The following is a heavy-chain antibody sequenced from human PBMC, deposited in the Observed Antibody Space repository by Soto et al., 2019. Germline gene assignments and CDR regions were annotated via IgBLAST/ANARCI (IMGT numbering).Heavy chain of an antibody. D-gene: IGHD3-9*01. CDR1: GGSISSGGYY. CDR2: IYYSGST. J-gene: IGHJ4*02. V-gene: IGHV4-31*03. CDR3: ARTPYDILTDYYFDY. Sequence: SETLSLTCTVSGGSISSGGYYWSWIRQHPGKGLEWIGYIYYSGSTYYNPSLKSRVTISVDTSKNQFSLKLSSVTAADTAVYYCARTPYDILTDYYFDYWGQGTLVTVSS.